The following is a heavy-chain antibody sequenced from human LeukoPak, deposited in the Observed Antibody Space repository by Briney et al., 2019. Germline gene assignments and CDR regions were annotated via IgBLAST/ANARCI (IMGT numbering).Heavy chain of an antibody. Sequence: ASVKVSCKASGYTFTTYNINWVRQAPGQGLEWMGWISAYNGNTNYAQKLQGRVTMTTDTSTSTAYMELRSLRSDDTAVYYCVRFRNYYDSSGYLLPVDAFDIWGQGTMVTVSS. J-gene: IGHJ3*02. CDR2: ISAYNGNT. CDR3: VRFRNYYDSSGYLLPVDAFDI. V-gene: IGHV1-18*01. D-gene: IGHD3-22*01. CDR1: GYTFTTYN.